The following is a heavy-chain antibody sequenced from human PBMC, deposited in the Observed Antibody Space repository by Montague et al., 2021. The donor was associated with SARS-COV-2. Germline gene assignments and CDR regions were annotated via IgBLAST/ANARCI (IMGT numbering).Heavy chain of an antibody. CDR3: ARHSGRDTIFGVVIIPDAFDI. V-gene: IGHV4-39*01. CDR2: IYYSGST. J-gene: IGHJ3*02. CDR1: GSFISSSSYY. D-gene: IGHD3-3*01. Sequence: SETLSLTCTVSGSFISSSSYYWGWIRQPPGKGLEWIGSIYYSGSTYYNPSLKSRVTISVDTSKNQFSLKLSSVTAADTAVYYCARHSGRDTIFGVVIIPDAFDIWGQGTMVTVSS.